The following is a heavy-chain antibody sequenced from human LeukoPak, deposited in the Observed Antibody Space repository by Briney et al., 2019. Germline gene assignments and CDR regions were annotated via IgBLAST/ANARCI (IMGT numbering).Heavy chain of an antibody. Sequence: SDALLLTGIGIRGSLSRYRWSSIRQPPGKGVEWDGYIYYSGSTNYNPSLKSRVTISVDTSNNQFSLKLSSVTAADTAVYYCARDPLYSSSWQYFDYWGQGTLVTVSS. V-gene: IGHV4-59*01. CDR2: IYYSGST. CDR1: RGSLSRYR. CDR3: ARDPLYSSSWQYFDY. D-gene: IGHD6-13*01. J-gene: IGHJ4*02.